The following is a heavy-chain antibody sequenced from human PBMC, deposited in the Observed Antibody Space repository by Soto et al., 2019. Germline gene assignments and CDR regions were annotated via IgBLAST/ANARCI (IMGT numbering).Heavy chain of an antibody. V-gene: IGHV3-30*03. J-gene: IGHJ4*02. CDR2: ISFDGSNK. CDR1: GFTFSSYG. CDR3: ARDIGGSTVTSVAFYY. Sequence: QVQLVESGGGVVQPGRSLRLSCAASGFTFSSYGMHWVRQDPGKGLEWVAFISFDGSNKDDADSVKGRLTISRDNSKYMLYLQMNSLMAEYAAVYYCARDIGGSTVTSVAFYYWGQGSLVTFSS. D-gene: IGHD4-17*01.